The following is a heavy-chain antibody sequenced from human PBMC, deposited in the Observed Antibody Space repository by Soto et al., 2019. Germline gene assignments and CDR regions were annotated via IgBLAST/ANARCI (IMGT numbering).Heavy chain of an antibody. CDR2: IYYSGST. Sequence: SETLSLTCTVSGGSISSGSYYWGWIRQPPGKGLEWIGSIYYSGSTYYNPSLKSRVTISVDTSKNQFSLKLSSVTAADTAVYYCARHLLWFGELNWFDPLGQGTLVTVSS. CDR1: GGSISSGSYY. D-gene: IGHD3-10*01. CDR3: ARHLLWFGELNWFDP. J-gene: IGHJ5*02. V-gene: IGHV4-39*01.